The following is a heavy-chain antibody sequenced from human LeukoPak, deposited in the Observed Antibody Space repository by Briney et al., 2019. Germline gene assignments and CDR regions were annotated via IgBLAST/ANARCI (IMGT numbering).Heavy chain of an antibody. J-gene: IGHJ5*02. CDR2: ISSSSSTI. CDR3: ARGPHYYDFWSGYSSP. V-gene: IGHV3-48*01. CDR1: GFTFSSYS. D-gene: IGHD3-3*01. Sequence: GGSLRLSCAASGFTFSSYSMNWVRQAPGKGLEWVSYISSSSSTIYYADSVKGRFTISRDNSKNTLYLQMNSLRAEDTAVYYCARGPHYYDFWSGYSSPWGQGTLVTVSS.